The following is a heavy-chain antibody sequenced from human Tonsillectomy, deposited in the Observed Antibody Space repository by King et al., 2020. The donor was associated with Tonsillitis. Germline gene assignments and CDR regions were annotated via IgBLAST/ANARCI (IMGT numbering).Heavy chain of an antibody. CDR1: GYTFTFYG. CDR3: ARGSTWNDGGLFDY. CDR2: ISPYNGDT. D-gene: IGHD1-1*01. Sequence: VQLVESGAEVKKPGASVNVSCKASGYTFTFYGISWVRQAPGQGLEWMGWISPYNGDTVYAQKLQGRVTLTTDTSTSTAYMELRSLRSDDTAVYYCARGSTWNDGGLFDYWGRGTLVTVPS. V-gene: IGHV1-18*04. J-gene: IGHJ4*02.